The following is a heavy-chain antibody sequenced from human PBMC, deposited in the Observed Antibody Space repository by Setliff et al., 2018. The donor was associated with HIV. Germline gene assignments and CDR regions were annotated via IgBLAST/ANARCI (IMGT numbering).Heavy chain of an antibody. V-gene: IGHV4-4*08. CDR3: ARHEGVLQEGGGFDS. Sequence: SETLSLTCTVSADSVTSYSWEWIRQPPGKRLEWIGSVSTTDGATYNPSLKSRVTISVDTSKSQFSLKLSSVTAADTAVYYCARHEGVLQEGGGFDSWGQGTPVTVPS. CDR1: ADSVTSYS. CDR2: VSTTDGA. J-gene: IGHJ4*02. D-gene: IGHD1-1*01.